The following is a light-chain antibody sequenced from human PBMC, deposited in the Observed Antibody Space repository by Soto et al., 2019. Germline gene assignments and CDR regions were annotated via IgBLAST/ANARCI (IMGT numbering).Light chain of an antibody. V-gene: IGKV3-15*01. CDR3: QQFHYWWT. Sequence: ETVMTQSPATLSVSPGERATLSCRASQSISSNLAWYQQKPGQVPRLLIYDASTRATGIPARFSGSGSGTEFTLTIRSLKSEDFAFYYCQQFHYWWTCGQVNKVEI. CDR2: DAS. CDR1: QSISSN. J-gene: IGKJ1*01.